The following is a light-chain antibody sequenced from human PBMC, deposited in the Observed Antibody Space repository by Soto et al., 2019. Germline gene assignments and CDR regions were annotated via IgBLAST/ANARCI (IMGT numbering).Light chain of an antibody. J-gene: IGKJ2*01. CDR1: QSVSSS. CDR3: QARTNWPPYT. V-gene: IGKV3-11*01. Sequence: EIALTQSPATLSLSPGERATLSCRASQSVSSSLAWYQQKPGQAPRLVIYDASNRATGIPARFSGSGSGTDFTLTISSLEPEDFAVYNCQARTNWPPYTFGQGTKLEIK. CDR2: DAS.